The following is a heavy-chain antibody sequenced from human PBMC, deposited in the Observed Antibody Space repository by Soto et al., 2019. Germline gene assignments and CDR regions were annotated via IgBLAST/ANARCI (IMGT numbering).Heavy chain of an antibody. CDR3: ASGNNWNYEDYYYYGMDV. Sequence: PGGSLRLSCAASGFTFSSYAMSWVRQAPGKGLEWVSAISGSGGSTYYADSVKGRFTISRDNSKNTLYLQMNSLRAEDTAVYYCASGNNWNYEDYYYYGMDVWGQGTTVTVSS. CDR2: ISGSGGST. V-gene: IGHV3-23*01. CDR1: GFTFSSYA. D-gene: IGHD1-7*01. J-gene: IGHJ6*02.